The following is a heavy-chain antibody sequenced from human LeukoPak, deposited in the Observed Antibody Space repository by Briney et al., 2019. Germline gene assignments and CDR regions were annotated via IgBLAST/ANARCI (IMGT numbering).Heavy chain of an antibody. CDR2: ISSSSSYI. J-gene: IGHJ4*02. Sequence: GGSLRLSCAASGFTFSSYSMNWVRQAPGKGLEWVSSISSSSSYIYYADSVKGRFTISRDNAKNSLYLQMNSLRAEDTAVYYCARGWGPYSSGWYALDYWGQGTLVTVSS. CDR1: GFTFSSYS. D-gene: IGHD6-19*01. CDR3: ARGWGPYSSGWYALDY. V-gene: IGHV3-21*01.